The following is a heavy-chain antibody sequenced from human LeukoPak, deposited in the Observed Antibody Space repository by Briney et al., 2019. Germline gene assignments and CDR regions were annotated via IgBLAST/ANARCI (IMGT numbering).Heavy chain of an antibody. CDR3: FLMVREVTNGMDV. CDR1: GFTFSDST. V-gene: IGHV3-73*01. D-gene: IGHD3-10*01. CDR2: IRSEGNSYAT. J-gene: IGHJ6*02. Sequence: GGSLKLSCAASGFTFSDSTMHWVRQASGKGLEWVGRIRSEGNSYATAYAASVKGRFTMFRDDSKNTADLQMNSLKTEDTAVHYCFLMVREVTNGMDVWGQGTTVTVSS.